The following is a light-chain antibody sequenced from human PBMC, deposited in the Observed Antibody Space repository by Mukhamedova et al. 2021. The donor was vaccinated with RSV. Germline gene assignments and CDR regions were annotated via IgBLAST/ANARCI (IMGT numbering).Light chain of an antibody. CDR2: DAS. V-gene: IGKV3-11*01. CDR3: QQRSNWPSFT. CDR1: QSVSRY. J-gene: IGKJ3*01. Sequence: GERATLSCRASQSVSRYLAWYQQKPGQAPRLLIYDASNRATGIPARFSGSGSGTDFTLTISRLEPEDSAVYYCQQRSNWPSFTFGP.